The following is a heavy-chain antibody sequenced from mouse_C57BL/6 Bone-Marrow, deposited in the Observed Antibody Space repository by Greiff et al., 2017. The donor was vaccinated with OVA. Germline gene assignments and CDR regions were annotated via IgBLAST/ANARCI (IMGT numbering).Heavy chain of an antibody. Sequence: VQLQQPGAELVMPGASVKLSCKASGYTFTSYWMHWVKQRPGQGLEWIGEIDPSDSYTNYNQKFKGKSTLTVDKSSSTAYMQLSSLTSEDSAVYYCARDGYHWYFDVWGTETTVTVSS. CDR1: GYTFTSYW. V-gene: IGHV1-69*01. CDR3: ARDGYHWYFDV. D-gene: IGHD2-3*01. J-gene: IGHJ1*03. CDR2: IDPSDSYT.